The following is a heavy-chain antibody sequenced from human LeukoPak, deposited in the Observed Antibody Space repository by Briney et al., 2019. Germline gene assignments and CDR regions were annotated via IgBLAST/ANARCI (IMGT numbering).Heavy chain of an antibody. Sequence: GGSLRLSCAASGFTFSSYWMSWVRRAPGKGLAWVASIKQDGSEKYYLDSVKGRFTISRDNAKNSLYLQMNSLRAEDTAVYYCARGYCSGGSCYGDYWGQGTLVTVSS. CDR3: ARGYCSGGSCYGDY. CDR1: GFTFSSYW. CDR2: IKQDGSEK. V-gene: IGHV3-7*03. D-gene: IGHD2-15*01. J-gene: IGHJ4*02.